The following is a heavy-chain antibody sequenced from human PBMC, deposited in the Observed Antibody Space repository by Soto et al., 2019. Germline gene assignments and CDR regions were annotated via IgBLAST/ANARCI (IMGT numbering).Heavy chain of an antibody. CDR2: ISAYNGNT. CDR3: ARDFGRQWLVTLFADV. D-gene: IGHD6-19*01. Sequence: ASVKVSCKASCYTFTSYGISWVRQAPGQGLEWMGWISAYNGNTNYAQKLQGRVTMTTDTSTSTAYMELRSLRSDDTAVYYCARDFGRQWLVTLFADVWGQGTTVTVS. V-gene: IGHV1-18*01. J-gene: IGHJ6*02. CDR1: CYTFTSYG.